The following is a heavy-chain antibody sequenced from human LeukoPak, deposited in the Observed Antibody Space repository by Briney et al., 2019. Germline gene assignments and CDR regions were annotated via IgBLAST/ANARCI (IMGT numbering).Heavy chain of an antibody. Sequence: AGGSLRLSCVDSVFTFTNAWMSCVRQAPGKGLEWVANIKQDGSEKDYVDSVKGRFTISRDNAKNSLYLQMNRLRAEDTAVYYCARGIDSYGSDYWGQGTLVTVSS. J-gene: IGHJ4*02. CDR3: ARGIDSYGSDY. CDR2: IKQDGSEK. V-gene: IGHV3-7*01. CDR1: VFTFTNAW. D-gene: IGHD5-18*01.